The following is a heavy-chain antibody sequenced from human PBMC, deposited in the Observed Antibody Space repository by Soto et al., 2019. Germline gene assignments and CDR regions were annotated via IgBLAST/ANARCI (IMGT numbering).Heavy chain of an antibody. J-gene: IGHJ4*02. CDR3: AKGSGIAVAGKSGY. D-gene: IGHD6-19*01. Sequence: PGGSLILSCAASGFTFSSYSMSWVRQAPGKGLEWVSAISGSGGSTYYADSVKGRFTISRDNSKNTLYLQMNSLRAEDTAVYYCAKGSGIAVAGKSGYWGQGTLVTVSS. V-gene: IGHV3-23*01. CDR2: ISGSGGST. CDR1: GFTFSSYS.